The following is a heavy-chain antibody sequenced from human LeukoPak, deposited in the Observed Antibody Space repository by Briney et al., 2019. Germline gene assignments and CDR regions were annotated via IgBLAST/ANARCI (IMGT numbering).Heavy chain of an antibody. CDR3: ARRVPPGINYGMDA. V-gene: IGHV4-59*08. Sequence: PSETLSLTCTVSGGSISTYYWSWIRQPPGKGLEWIGYIYYSGSTNYNPSLKSRVTISVDTSKNQFSLKLTSVTASDTAVYYCARRVPPGINYGMDAWGQGTTVTVSS. CDR2: IYYSGST. D-gene: IGHD3-10*01. J-gene: IGHJ6*02. CDR1: GGSISTYY.